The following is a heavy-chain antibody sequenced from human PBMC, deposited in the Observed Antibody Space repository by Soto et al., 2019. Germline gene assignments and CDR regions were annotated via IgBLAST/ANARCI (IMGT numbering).Heavy chain of an antibody. CDR2: IIPIFGTA. J-gene: IGHJ6*02. CDR3: ASGRDIVLVPAVLIYYYGMDV. D-gene: IGHD2-2*01. CDR1: GGTFSSYA. V-gene: IGHV1-69*13. Sequence: GASVKVSCKASGGTFSSYAISWVRQAPGQGLEWMGGIIPIFGTANYAQKFQGRVTITADESTSTAYMELSSLRSEDTAVYYCASGRDIVLVPAVLIYYYGMDVWGQGTTVTVSS.